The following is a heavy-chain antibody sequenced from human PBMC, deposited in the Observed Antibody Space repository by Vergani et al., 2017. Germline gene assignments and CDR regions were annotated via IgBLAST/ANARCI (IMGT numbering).Heavy chain of an antibody. Sequence: EVHLLESGGGLVQPGGSLRVSCSASGFRVTTYYMSWVRQAPGKGLEWVSVIKSDGRTSYAESVRGRFTISRDTSRNAVYLQMNILRVEDTGVYYCTRSECSGTTCYGHYFDLWGHGILVTVSS. J-gene: IGHJ4*01. CDR2: IKSDGRT. D-gene: IGHD2-15*01. V-gene: IGHV3-66*02. CDR3: TRSECSGTTCYGHYFDL. CDR1: GFRVTTYY.